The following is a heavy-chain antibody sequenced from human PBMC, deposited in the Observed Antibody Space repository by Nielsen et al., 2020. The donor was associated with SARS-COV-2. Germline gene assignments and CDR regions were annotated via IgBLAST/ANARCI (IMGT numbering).Heavy chain of an antibody. J-gene: IGHJ3*02. D-gene: IGHD1-26*01. CDR3: ARAGGSYSDAFDI. CDR1: GYTFTSYG. Sequence: ASVKVSCKASGYTFTSYGISWVRQAPGQGLEWMGWISAYNGNTNYAQKFQGRVTMTRNTSISTAYMELSSLRSEDTAVYYCARAGGSYSDAFDIWGQGTMVTVSS. CDR2: ISAYNGNT. V-gene: IGHV1-18*01.